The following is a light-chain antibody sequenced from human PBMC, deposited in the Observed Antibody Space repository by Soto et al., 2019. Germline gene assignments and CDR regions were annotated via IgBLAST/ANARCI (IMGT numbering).Light chain of an antibody. CDR3: QQYGSSPPRT. V-gene: IGKV3-20*01. CDR2: GAS. J-gene: IGKJ1*01. Sequence: EIVLTQSTGTLSLSPGESATLSCRASQSVSSSYLAWYQHKPGQAPRLLIDGASSRATGIPDRFSGSGSGTDFAFTIRRLEPESFAVYYSQQYGSSPPRTFGQATKLDIK. CDR1: QSVSSSY.